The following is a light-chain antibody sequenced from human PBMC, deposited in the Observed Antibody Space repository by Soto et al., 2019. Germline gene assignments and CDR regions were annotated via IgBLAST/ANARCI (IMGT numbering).Light chain of an antibody. CDR2: GAS. Sequence: ESVLTQSPGTLSLSPGERATLSCRASQSVSNNYLAWYQQKPGQAPRLLIYGASNRATDIPGRFSGSGSGTEFTLTISSLQSEDFAVYYCQQYDNWPITFGQGTRLAI. J-gene: IGKJ5*01. V-gene: IGKV3-15*01. CDR3: QQYDNWPIT. CDR1: QSVSNN.